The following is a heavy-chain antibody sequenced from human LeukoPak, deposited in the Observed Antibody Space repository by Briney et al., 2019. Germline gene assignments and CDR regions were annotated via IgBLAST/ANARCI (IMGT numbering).Heavy chain of an antibody. CDR1: GGSISSGDYY. CDR2: IYYSGST. V-gene: IGHV4-30-4*08. CDR3: ARERTPGYFDY. Sequence: SETLSLTCTVSGGSISSGDYYWSWIRQPPGKGLEWIGYIYYSGSTYYNPSLKSRLTISLDTSKNQFSLRLSSVTAADTAVYYCARERTPGYFDYWGQGTLVTVS. J-gene: IGHJ4*02.